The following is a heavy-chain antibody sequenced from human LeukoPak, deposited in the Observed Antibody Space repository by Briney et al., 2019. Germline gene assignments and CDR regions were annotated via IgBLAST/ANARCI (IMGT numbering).Heavy chain of an antibody. CDR2: IYYSGST. CDR1: GGSISSYY. CDR3: ARDSSGNHYYYYMDV. V-gene: IGHV4-59*01. Sequence: SETLSLTCTVSGGSISSYYWSWIRQPPGKGLEWIGYIYYSGSTNYNPSLKSRVTISVDTSKNQFSLKLSSVTAADTAVYYCARDSSGNHYYYYMDVWGKGTTVTISS. D-gene: IGHD3-10*01. J-gene: IGHJ6*03.